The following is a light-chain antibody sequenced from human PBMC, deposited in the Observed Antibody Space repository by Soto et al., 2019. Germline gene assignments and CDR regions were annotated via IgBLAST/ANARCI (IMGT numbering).Light chain of an antibody. CDR1: SSDVGFYNY. CDR2: EVN. CDR3: SSYTTSSTLV. V-gene: IGLV2-14*01. Sequence: QSALTQPASVSGSPGQSITISCTGTSSDVGFYNYVSWYQQHPGKTPKLMIYEVNNRPSGVSNRFSGSKSGNTASLTISGLQAEDEADYYCSSYTTSSTLVFGTGTKVTVL. J-gene: IGLJ1*01.